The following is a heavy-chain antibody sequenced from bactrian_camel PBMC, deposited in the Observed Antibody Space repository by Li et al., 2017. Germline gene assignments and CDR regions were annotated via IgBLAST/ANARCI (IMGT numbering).Heavy chain of an antibody. D-gene: IGHD2*01. Sequence: HVQLVESGGGLVQPGGSLRLSCTASGFTFDDSEMGWFRLAPGKEREKVATLDSDGRTSYADSVKGRFTISRDNATNTVYLQMNSLKPEDTAVYYCVSLMGRPLVHQGTQVTV. CDR2: LDSDGRT. V-gene: IGHV3S60*01. CDR1: GFTFDDSE. J-gene: IGHJ4*01.